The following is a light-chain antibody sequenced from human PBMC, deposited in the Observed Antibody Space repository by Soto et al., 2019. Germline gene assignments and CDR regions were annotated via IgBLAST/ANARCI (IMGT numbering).Light chain of an antibody. CDR1: QSVGSSY. Sequence: TPSPVALSLYPPERAPLSCIASQSVGSSYLAWYQQKPGQAARLLIYVASSRATGIPDRFSGSGSGTDFTLTIIRLEPEDFVVYCCQQYGSSSIPVGQVSRLAIK. V-gene: IGKV3-20*01. J-gene: IGKJ5*01. CDR3: QQYGSSSIP. CDR2: VAS.